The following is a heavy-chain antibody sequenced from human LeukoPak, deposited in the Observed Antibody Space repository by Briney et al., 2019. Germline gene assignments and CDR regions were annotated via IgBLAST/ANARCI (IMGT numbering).Heavy chain of an antibody. CDR2: ISSSSSYI. CDR1: GFTFSSYS. V-gene: IGHV3-21*01. Sequence: GGSLRLSCAASGFTFSSYSMNWVRQAPGKGLEWVSSISSSSSYIYYADSVKGRFTISRDNAKNSLYLRMNSLRAEDTAVYYCARVGLAGYSSGWYGSPGLIDYWGQGTLVTVSS. J-gene: IGHJ4*02. D-gene: IGHD6-19*01. CDR3: ARVGLAGYSSGWYGSPGLIDY.